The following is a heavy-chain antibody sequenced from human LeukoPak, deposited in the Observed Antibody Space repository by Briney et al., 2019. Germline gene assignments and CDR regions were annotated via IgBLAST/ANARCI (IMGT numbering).Heavy chain of an antibody. J-gene: IGHJ4*02. CDR1: GFTFSSYE. Sequence: GGSLRLSCAASGFTFSSYEMNWVRQAPGKGLEWVSYISSSGSTIYYADSVKGRFTISRDNAKNSLYLQMNSLRAEDTAIYYCAKDPPWQSCSSTSCYFAYWGRGTLVTVSS. V-gene: IGHV3-48*03. CDR3: AKDPPWQSCSSTSCYFAY. CDR2: ISSSGSTI. D-gene: IGHD2-2*01.